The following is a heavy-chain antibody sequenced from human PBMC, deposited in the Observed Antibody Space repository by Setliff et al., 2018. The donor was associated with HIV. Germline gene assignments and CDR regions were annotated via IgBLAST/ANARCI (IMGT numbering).Heavy chain of an antibody. CDR2: IYFTGNT. D-gene: IGHD7-27*01. Sequence: SETLSLTCTVSGASISSYYWSWIRQPPGKGLEWIGYIYFTGNTNYNPSLKSRVTISLDTSKNQFSLKLSSVTAADTAVYFCARGIDWGHFYYYYMDVWGKGTTVTVSS. CDR1: GASISSYY. CDR3: ARGIDWGHFYYYYMDV. V-gene: IGHV4-59*13. J-gene: IGHJ6*03.